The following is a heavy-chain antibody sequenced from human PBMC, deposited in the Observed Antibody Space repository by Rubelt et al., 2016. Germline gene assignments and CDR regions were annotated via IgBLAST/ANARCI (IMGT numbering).Heavy chain of an antibody. CDR3: AGGAGGRYFDWYDAFDI. Sequence: QVQLVQSGAEVKKPGASVKVSCKASGYTFTGYYMHWVRQAPGQGLEWMGWINPNSGGTNYAQKFKGRVTMTMNTSVRPAELGLSRLGADGTAVYYCAGGAGGRYFDWYDAFDIWGQGTMVTVSS. CDR1: GYTFTGYY. CDR2: INPNSGGT. D-gene: IGHD3-9*01. V-gene: IGHV1-2*02. J-gene: IGHJ3*02.